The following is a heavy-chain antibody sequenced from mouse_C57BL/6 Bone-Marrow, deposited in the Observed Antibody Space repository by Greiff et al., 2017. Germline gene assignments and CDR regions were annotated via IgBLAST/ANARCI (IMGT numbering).Heavy chain of an antibody. CDR1: GYSFTGYY. CDR2: INPSTGGT. Sequence: EVQLVESGPELVKPGASVKISCKASGYSFTGYYMNWVKQSPEKSLEWIGEINPSTGGTTYNQKFKAKATLTVDKSSSTAYMQLKSLTSEDSAVYYCARTYPPDYWGQGTTLTVSS. D-gene: IGHD5-1*01. CDR3: ARTYPPDY. V-gene: IGHV1-42*01. J-gene: IGHJ2*01.